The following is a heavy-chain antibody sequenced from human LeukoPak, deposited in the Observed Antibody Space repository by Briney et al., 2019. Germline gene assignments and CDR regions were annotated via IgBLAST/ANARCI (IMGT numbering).Heavy chain of an antibody. CDR3: ARLKSYSGSYSAWYFDL. D-gene: IGHD1-26*01. CDR1: GGSFSGYY. Sequence: SETLSLTCAVYGGSFSGYYWSWIRQPPGKGLEWNGEINHSGNTNYNPSLKSRVTISVDTSKNQFSLKLSSVTAADTAVYYCARLKSYSGSYSAWYFDLWGRGTLVTVSS. J-gene: IGHJ2*01. CDR2: INHSGNT. V-gene: IGHV4-34*01.